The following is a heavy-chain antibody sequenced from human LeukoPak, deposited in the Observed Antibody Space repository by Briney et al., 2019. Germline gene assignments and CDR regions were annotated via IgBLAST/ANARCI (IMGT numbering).Heavy chain of an antibody. CDR2: INHSGST. Sequence: SETLSLTCAVYGRSFSGYYWSWIRHPPGKGREWIGEINHSGSTNYNPSLKSRVTISVDTPKNQCSLKLSSVTAADTAVYYCARGRPPNYWGEGTLVTVSS. CDR1: GRSFSGYY. V-gene: IGHV4-34*01. J-gene: IGHJ4*02. CDR3: ARGRPPNY.